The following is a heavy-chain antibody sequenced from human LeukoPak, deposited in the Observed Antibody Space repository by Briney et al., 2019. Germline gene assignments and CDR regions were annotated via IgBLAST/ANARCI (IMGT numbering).Heavy chain of an antibody. CDR3: ARLTMKNYYFDY. Sequence: ASVKVSCKASGYTFTGYYMHWVRQAPGQGLEWMGWINPNSGGTNYAQKFQGRVTMTRDTSISTAYMELSRLRSDDTAVYYCARLTMKNYYFDYWGQGTLVTVSS. CDR2: INPNSGGT. J-gene: IGHJ4*02. V-gene: IGHV1-2*02. CDR1: GYTFTGYY. D-gene: IGHD3-22*01.